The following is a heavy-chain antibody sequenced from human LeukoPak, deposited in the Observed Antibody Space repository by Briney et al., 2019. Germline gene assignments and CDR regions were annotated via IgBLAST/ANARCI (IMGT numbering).Heavy chain of an antibody. V-gene: IGHV3-43*02. CDR1: GFTLGPYA. D-gene: IGHD2/OR15-2a*01. Sequence: GGSLRLSCAASGFTLGPYAMHWVRRRPGKGLEWVAHINADGGRTFYADSVEGRFTISRDNSKDSLYLQMNSLTTDDTALYYCGTWAFYLILDVWGQGTTVTVSS. CDR3: GTWAFYLILDV. CDR2: INADGGRT. J-gene: IGHJ6*02.